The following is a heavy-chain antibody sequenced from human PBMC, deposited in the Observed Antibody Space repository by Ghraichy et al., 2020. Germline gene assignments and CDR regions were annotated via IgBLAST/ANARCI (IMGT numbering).Heavy chain of an antibody. CDR3: ARDLVYSSSWYIFDI. V-gene: IGHV1-18*01. D-gene: IGHD6-13*01. CDR1: GYTFTSYG. Sequence: ASVKVSCKASGYTFTSYGISWVRQAPGQGLEWMGWISAYNGNTNYAQKLQGRVTMTTDTSTSTAYMELRSLRSDDTAVYYCARDLVYSSSWYIFDIWGQGTMVTVSS. CDR2: ISAYNGNT. J-gene: IGHJ3*02.